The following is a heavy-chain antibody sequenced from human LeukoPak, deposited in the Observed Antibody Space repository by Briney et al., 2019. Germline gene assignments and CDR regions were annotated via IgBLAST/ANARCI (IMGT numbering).Heavy chain of an antibody. CDR3: ARSRVEWLSLYDAFDI. CDR1: GGSISSSSYY. CDR2: IYYSGST. J-gene: IGHJ3*02. Sequence: SETLSLTCTVSGGSISSSSYYWGWIRQPPGKGLEWIGSIYYSGSTYYNPSLKSRVTISVDTSKNQFSLKLSSVTAADTAVYYCARSRVEWLSLYDAFDIWGQGTMVTVSS. D-gene: IGHD3-3*01. V-gene: IGHV4-39*07.